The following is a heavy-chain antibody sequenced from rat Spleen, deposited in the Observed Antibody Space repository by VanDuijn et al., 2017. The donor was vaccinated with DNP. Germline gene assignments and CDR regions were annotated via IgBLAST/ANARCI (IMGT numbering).Heavy chain of an antibody. CDR1: GFTFSNFD. J-gene: IGHJ2*01. CDR2: ISTSGGST. D-gene: IGHD1-1*01. Sequence: EVQLVESGGDLVQPGRSLKLSCTASGFTFSNFDMAWVRQAPTKGLEWVATISTSGGSTYYRDSVKGRFTISRDNAKSTLYLQMNSLRSEDTATYYCTRVDFTTVAFDYWGQGVMVTVSS. V-gene: IGHV5-27*01. CDR3: TRVDFTTVAFDY.